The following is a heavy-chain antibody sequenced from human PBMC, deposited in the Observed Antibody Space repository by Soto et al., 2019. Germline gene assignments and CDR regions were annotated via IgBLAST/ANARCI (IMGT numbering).Heavy chain of an antibody. V-gene: IGHV3-74*01. D-gene: IGHD2-21*01. CDR1: GFSVKRYW. CDR2: FGGDANYT. Sequence: DVQLVESGGGLVQPGGSLRLSCGASGFSVKRYWMHWVRQAPGKGLVWLSRFGGDANYTDYADSVRGRFTISRDIAKNMIYLQMNSLRAEDTAVYYCGKGTEIGVVIYGLDAWGQGTTVTVSS. J-gene: IGHJ6*02. CDR3: GKGTEIGVVIYGLDA.